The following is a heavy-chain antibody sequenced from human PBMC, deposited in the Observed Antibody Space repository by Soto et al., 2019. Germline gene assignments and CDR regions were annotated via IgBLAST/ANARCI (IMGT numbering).Heavy chain of an antibody. J-gene: IGHJ4*02. CDR2: ISYNGIT. D-gene: IGHD6-25*01. Sequence: QVQLRESGPGQAKPSETLSLACSVSGGPLNAYYWTWIRQPPGKRLEWLGHISYNGITNYNPSLKSRVTMSVVTSKNQISLKLSSVTVADTAIYYCASDRSGSYETFDYWGQGTLVTVSS. CDR3: ASDRSGSYETFDY. V-gene: IGHV4-59*12. CDR1: GGPLNAYY.